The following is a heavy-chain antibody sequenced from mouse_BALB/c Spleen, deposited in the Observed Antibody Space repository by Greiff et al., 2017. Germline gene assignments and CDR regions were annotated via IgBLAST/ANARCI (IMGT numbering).Heavy chain of an antibody. CDR3: ARDRDYDWYFDV. CDR2: ISSGGSYT. CDR1: GFTFSSYA. D-gene: IGHD2-4*01. V-gene: IGHV5-9-4*01. Sequence: DVHLVESGGGLVKPGGSLKLSCAASGFTFSSYAMSWVRQSPEKRLEWVAEISSGGSYTYYPDTVTGRFTISRDNAKNTLYLEMSSLRSEDTAMYYCARDRDYDWYFDVWGAGTTVTVSS. J-gene: IGHJ1*01.